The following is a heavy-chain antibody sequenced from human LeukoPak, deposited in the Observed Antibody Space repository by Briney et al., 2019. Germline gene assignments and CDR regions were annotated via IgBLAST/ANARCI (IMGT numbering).Heavy chain of an antibody. D-gene: IGHD3-3*01. J-gene: IGHJ4*02. CDR3: ARQRSGGYSFHFDY. CDR1: GGSISSSSYY. CDR2: IYYSGST. Sequence: SSETLSLTCTVSGGSISSSSYYWGWIRQPPGKGLEWIGSIYYSGSTYYNPSLKSRVTISVDTSKNQFSLKLSSVTAADTAVYYCARQRSGGYSFHFDYWGQGTLVTVSS. V-gene: IGHV4-39*01.